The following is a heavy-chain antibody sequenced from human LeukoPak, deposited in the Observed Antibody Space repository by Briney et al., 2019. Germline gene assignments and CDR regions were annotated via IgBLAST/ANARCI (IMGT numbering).Heavy chain of an antibody. J-gene: IGHJ4*02. Sequence: GGSLRLSCAASGFTFSSYDMHWVRQATGKGLEWVSAIGTAGDTYYPGPVKGRFTISRENAKNSLYLQMNSLRAGDTAVYYCARAWLLRREVLFDYWGQGPLVTVSS. D-gene: IGHD3-22*01. CDR3: ARAWLLRREVLFDY. CDR2: IGTAGDT. CDR1: GFTFSSYD. V-gene: IGHV3-13*01.